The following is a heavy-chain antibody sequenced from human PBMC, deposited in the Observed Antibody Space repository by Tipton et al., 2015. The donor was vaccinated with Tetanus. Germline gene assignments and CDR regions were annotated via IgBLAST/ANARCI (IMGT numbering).Heavy chain of an antibody. V-gene: IGHV3-9*01. CDR1: GFTFDDYA. CDR3: ATSGSYYPFDY. Sequence: SLRLSCAASGFTFDDYAMHWVRQAPGKGLEWVSGISWNSGSIGYADSVKGRFTISRDNAKNSLYLQMNSLRAEDTALYYCATSGSYYPFDYWGQGTLVTVSS. CDR2: ISWNSGSI. D-gene: IGHD1-26*01. J-gene: IGHJ4*02.